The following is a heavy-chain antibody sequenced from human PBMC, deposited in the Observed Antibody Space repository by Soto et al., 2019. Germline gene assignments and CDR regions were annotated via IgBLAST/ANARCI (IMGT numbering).Heavy chain of an antibody. CDR1: GYTFTSYY. V-gene: IGHV1-46*01. CDR3: ARSYYDSSGYNTGGRCVFEI. Sequence: ASVKVSCKASGYTFTSYYMHWVRQAPGQGLEWMGIINPSGGSTSYAQKFQGRVTMTRDTSTSTVYMELSSLRTEDTAVYYCARSYYDSSGYNTGGRCVFEICGQGTMVTVSS. CDR2: INPSGGST. D-gene: IGHD3-22*01. J-gene: IGHJ3*02.